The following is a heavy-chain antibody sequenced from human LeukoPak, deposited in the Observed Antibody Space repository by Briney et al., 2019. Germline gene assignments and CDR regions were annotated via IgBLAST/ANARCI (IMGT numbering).Heavy chain of an antibody. CDR1: GYSISSGYY. V-gene: IGHV4-38-2*02. J-gene: IGHJ5*02. Sequence: SETLSLTCTVSGYSISSGYYWGWIRQPPGKGLEWIGSIYHSGSTYYNPSLKSRVTISVDTSKNQFSLKLSSVTAADTAVYYCARHLSHDDTAMETWGQGTLVTVSS. CDR2: IYHSGST. CDR3: ARHLSHDDTAMET. D-gene: IGHD5-18*01.